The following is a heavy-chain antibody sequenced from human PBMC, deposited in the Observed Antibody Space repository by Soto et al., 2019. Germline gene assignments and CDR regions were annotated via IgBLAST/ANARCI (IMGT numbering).Heavy chain of an antibody. V-gene: IGHV1-69*01. D-gene: IGHD2-15*01. J-gene: IGHJ6*02. CDR2: IIPIFGKA. Sequence: QVQLVQSGAEVKKPGSSVKVSCKASGGTFSTYAINWVRQAPGQGLEWKGGIIPIFGKATYAQKFQGRVRITADESTSTARMKLSSLRSEDTAVYHCARAILCYCSGGSCDGYFRYGMDVWGQGTTVTVSS. CDR3: ARAILCYCSGGSCDGYFRYGMDV. CDR1: GGTFSTYA.